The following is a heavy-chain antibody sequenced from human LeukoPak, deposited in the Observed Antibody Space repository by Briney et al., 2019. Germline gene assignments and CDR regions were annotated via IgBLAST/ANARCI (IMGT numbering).Heavy chain of an antibody. CDR1: GFTFSNYY. CDR3: ARDTISGYTFFSDY. J-gene: IGHJ4*02. V-gene: IGHV3-11*01. CDR2: VSDSGSLI. Sequence: KPGGSLRLSCAASGFTFSNYYISWIRQAPGKGLEWISYVSDSGSLIYFADSVKGRFTISRDNAKNSLYLQMNSLRVEDTAVYYCARDTISGYTFFSDYWGQGTLVTVSS. D-gene: IGHD3-9*01.